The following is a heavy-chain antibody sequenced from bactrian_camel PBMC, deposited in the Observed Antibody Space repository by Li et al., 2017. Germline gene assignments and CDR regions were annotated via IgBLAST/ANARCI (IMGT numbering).Heavy chain of an antibody. CDR2: IYTGDGRT. V-gene: IGHV3S1*01. D-gene: IGHD5*01. Sequence: QLVESGGGLVQPGGSLTLSCAPSGFIFSDMWVHWVRQAPGKGLEWVSTIYTGDGRTKSADSVKGRFTMSRDNDKNMLYLQMNRLKPDDAAMYYCATGVYGLGYPLQASEYNYWGQGTQVTVS. CDR1: GFIFSDMW. CDR3: ATGVYGLGYPLQASEYNY. J-gene: IGHJ4*01.